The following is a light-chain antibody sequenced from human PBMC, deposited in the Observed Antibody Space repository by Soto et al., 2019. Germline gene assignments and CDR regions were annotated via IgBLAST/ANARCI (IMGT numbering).Light chain of an antibody. CDR3: RSSGGRHTLSV. CDR2: DVS. Sequence: QSVLTQPRSVSGSPGQSVTISCTGTSSDFGGDDFVSWYQHHPAKAPKLMIYDVSKRPSGVPDRFSGSKSGNTASLTISGLQAEDEADYYCRSSGGRHTLSVFGTGPKVTVL. J-gene: IGLJ1*01. V-gene: IGLV2-11*01. CDR1: SSDFGGDDF.